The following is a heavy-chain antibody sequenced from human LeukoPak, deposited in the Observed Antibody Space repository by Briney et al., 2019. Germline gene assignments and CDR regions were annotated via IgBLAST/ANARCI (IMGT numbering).Heavy chain of an antibody. CDR1: GGSISSYY. CDR3: AGTHSMTLMVYASGWYYFDY. Sequence: SETLSLTCTVSGGSISSYYWGWIRQPPGKGLEWIGSIYYSGSTYYNPSLKSRVTISVDTSKNQFSLKLSSVTAADTAVYYCAGTHSMTLMVYASGWYYFDYWGQGTLVTVSS. J-gene: IGHJ4*02. D-gene: IGHD2-8*01. CDR2: IYYSGST. V-gene: IGHV4-39*01.